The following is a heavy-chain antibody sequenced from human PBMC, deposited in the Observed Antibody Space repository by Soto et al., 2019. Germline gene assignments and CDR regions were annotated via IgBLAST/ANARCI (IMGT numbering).Heavy chain of an antibody. D-gene: IGHD5-18*01. CDR2: IRNRTNNYAT. Sequence: GGSLRLSCAASGITFSDSAMHWVRQASGKGLEWIGRIRNRTNNYATTFIASVRGRFTISRDDSKNTVYLQMNRLRIDDTAMYYCTSRRDWTAVDPLDYWGLGTLVTVSS. V-gene: IGHV3-73*01. CDR1: GITFSDSA. CDR3: TSRRDWTAVDPLDY. J-gene: IGHJ4*02.